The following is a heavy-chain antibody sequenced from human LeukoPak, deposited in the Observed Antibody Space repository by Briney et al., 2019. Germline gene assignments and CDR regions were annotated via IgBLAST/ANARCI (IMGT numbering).Heavy chain of an antibody. Sequence: PGGSLRLSCAASGFTFSIYGMHWVRQTTGKGLEWVSAIDTAGNTYFPGSAKGRFTISRENAENSLYLQMNSLGAGDTAMYYCAREGSCGGDCPGYFDLWGRGTLVTVSS. CDR3: AREGSCGGDCPGYFDL. D-gene: IGHD2-21*02. CDR1: GFTFSIYG. CDR2: IDTAGNT. V-gene: IGHV3-13*04. J-gene: IGHJ2*01.